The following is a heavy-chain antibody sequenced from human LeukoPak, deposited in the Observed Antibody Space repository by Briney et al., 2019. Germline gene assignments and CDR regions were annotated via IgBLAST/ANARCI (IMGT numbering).Heavy chain of an antibody. Sequence: PSETLSLTCTVSGGSISSHYWGWIRQPPGKGLEWIGYLYGSGSTKANPSLESRVTLSADTSKNQFSLRLSSVTAADTAVFYCATIKRGDIFGYFDFWGQGILVAVSS. CDR2: LYGSGST. CDR1: GGSISSHY. D-gene: IGHD5-18*01. V-gene: IGHV4-59*11. J-gene: IGHJ4*02. CDR3: ATIKRGDIFGYFDF.